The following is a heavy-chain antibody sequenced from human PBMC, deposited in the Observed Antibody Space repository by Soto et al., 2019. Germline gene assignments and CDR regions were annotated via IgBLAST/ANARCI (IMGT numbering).Heavy chain of an antibody. J-gene: IGHJ6*03. CDR1: GDSFNDYY. CDR2: INPNGGVT. D-gene: IGHD5-12*01. Sequence: QVQLVQSGAEVRKPGASVTVSCRSSGDSFNDYYIHWVRQAPGQGSEWMGWINPNGGVTKYAQKFQGWVSMTRDTSIRTVYMQLSRLRSDDTGVYYCARESGGATATLDYYYFYMDVWGTGTTVTVSS. CDR3: ARESGGATATLDYYYFYMDV. V-gene: IGHV1-2*04.